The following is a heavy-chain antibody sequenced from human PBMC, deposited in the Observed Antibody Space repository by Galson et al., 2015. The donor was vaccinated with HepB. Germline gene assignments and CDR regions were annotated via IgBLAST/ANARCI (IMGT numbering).Heavy chain of an antibody. CDR1: GFTFSSYE. D-gene: IGHD1-26*01. Sequence: SLRLSCAASGFTFSSYEMNWVRQAPGKGLEWVPYISSSGSTIYYADSVKGRFTISRDNAKNSLYLQMNSLRAEDTAVYYCARWMWEYPNDYWGQGTLVTVSS. CDR2: ISSSGSTI. CDR3: ARWMWEYPNDY. V-gene: IGHV3-48*03. J-gene: IGHJ4*02.